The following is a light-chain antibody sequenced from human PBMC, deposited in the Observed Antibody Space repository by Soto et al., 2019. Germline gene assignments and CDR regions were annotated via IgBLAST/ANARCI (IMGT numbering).Light chain of an antibody. CDR1: QYVSSW. V-gene: IGKV1-12*01. CDR2: DAS. Sequence: DTQMTQSPASVSASVGDRVTITCRASQYVSSWLAWSQQKPGKAPKRLLFDASNLASGVPSRFSGSGSGTHFTLTISRLQPEDVATYYCQQANSCPLTFGGGTKVEIK. CDR3: QQANSCPLT. J-gene: IGKJ4*01.